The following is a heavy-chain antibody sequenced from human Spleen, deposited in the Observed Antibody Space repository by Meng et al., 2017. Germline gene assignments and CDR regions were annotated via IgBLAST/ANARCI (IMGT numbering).Heavy chain of an antibody. CDR2: MNPDSGNT. Sequence: ASVKVSCKASGYTFIGSYMGWVRQATGQGFEWLGWMNPDSGNTGYAQKFQDRVIMTRDTSISTAFMELNSLTYDDTAVYYCVFLRANGGVSLFWGPGSLVTVSS. J-gene: IGHJ1*01. CDR1: GYTFIGSY. CDR3: VFLRANGGVSLF. V-gene: IGHV1-8*02. D-gene: IGHD2-8*02.